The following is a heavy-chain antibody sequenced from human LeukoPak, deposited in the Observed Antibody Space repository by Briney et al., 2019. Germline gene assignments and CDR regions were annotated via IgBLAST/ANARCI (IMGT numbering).Heavy chain of an antibody. CDR3: AKGTIAMSGTSLDY. D-gene: IGHD6-19*01. J-gene: IGHJ4*02. Sequence: GGSLRLSCAASGFTFSSYALSWVRQAPGKGLEWVSAISGSGGSTYYADSVKGRFTISRDNSKNTLYLQMNSLRAEDTAVYYCAKGTIAMSGTSLDYWGQGTLVTVSS. CDR1: GFTFSSYA. V-gene: IGHV3-23*01. CDR2: ISGSGGST.